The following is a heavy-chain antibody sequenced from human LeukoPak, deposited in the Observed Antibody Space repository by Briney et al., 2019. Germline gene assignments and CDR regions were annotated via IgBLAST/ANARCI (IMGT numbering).Heavy chain of an antibody. J-gene: IGHJ4*02. V-gene: IGHV1-2*02. D-gene: IGHD2-2*02. CDR3: ARGYCSSTSCYTPFDY. CDR2: INPNSGGT. CDR1: RYTFTGYY. Sequence: GASVKVSCKASRYTFTGYYMHWVRQAPGQGLEWMGWINPNSGGTNYAQKFQGRVTMTRDTSISTAYMELSRLRSDDTAVYYCARGYCSSTSCYTPFDYWGQGTLVTVCS.